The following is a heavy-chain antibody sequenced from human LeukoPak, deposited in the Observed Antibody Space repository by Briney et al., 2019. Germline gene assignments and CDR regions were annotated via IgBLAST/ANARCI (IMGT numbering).Heavy chain of an antibody. J-gene: IGHJ6*03. V-gene: IGHV4-59*01. CDR2: IYYSGST. Sequence: SETLSLTCTVSGGSISSYYWSWIRQPPGKGLEWIGYIYYSGSTNYNPSLKSRVTISVDTSKNQFSLKLNSVTAADTAVYYCAGHAVTPWYYYYYMDVWGKGTTVTVSS. D-gene: IGHD4-17*01. CDR3: AGHAVTPWYYYYYMDV. CDR1: GGSISSYY.